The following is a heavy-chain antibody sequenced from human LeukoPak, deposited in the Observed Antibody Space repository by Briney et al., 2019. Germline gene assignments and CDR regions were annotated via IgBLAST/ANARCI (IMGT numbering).Heavy chain of an antibody. D-gene: IGHD2-15*01. J-gene: IGHJ6*02. CDR3: AREGPGYCSGGSCHYYYYGMDV. CDR2: VIPIFGTA. V-gene: IGHV1-69*13. Sequence: SVKVSCKASGGTFSSYAISWVRQAPGQGLEWMGGVIPIFGTANYAQKFQGRVTITADESTSTAYMELSSLRSEDTAVYYCAREGPGYCSGGSCHYYYYGMDVWGQGTTVTVSS. CDR1: GGTFSSYA.